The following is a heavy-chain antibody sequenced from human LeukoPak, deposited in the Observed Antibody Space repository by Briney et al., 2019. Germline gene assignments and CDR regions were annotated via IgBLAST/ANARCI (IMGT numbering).Heavy chain of an antibody. CDR2: IYYSGST. CDR1: GGSISSGGYY. Sequence: SETLSLTCTVSGGSISSGGYYWSWIRQHPGKGLEWIGYIYYSGSTYYNPSLKSRVTISVDTSKNQFSLKLSSVTAADTAVYYCARGLAGVVVVPATPSWFDPWGQGTLVTVSS. D-gene: IGHD2-2*01. J-gene: IGHJ5*02. CDR3: ARGLAGVVVVPATPSWFDP. V-gene: IGHV4-31*03.